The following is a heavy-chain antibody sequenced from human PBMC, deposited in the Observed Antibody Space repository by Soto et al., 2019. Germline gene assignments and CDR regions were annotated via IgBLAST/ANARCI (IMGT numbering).Heavy chain of an antibody. Sequence: QLQLQESGPGLVKPSETLFLTCTVSGGSISSSSYYWGWIRQPPGKGLERIGSIYYSGSTYYNTSLKSRVSTSVYAAQNRLSPNLCSVAGAVTAVYYRARHWVGGTSPLLNGAYWGQGTLFTVSS. CDR3: ARHWVGGTSPLLNGAY. CDR1: GGSISSSSYY. CDR2: IYYSGST. D-gene: IGHD1-26*01. V-gene: IGHV4-39*01. J-gene: IGHJ4*02.